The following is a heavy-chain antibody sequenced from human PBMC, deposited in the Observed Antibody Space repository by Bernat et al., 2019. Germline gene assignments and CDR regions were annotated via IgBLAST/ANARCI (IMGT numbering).Heavy chain of an antibody. D-gene: IGHD4-17*01. CDR3: AKAATVTAA. CDR2: ISYDGSNK. Sequence: QVQLVESGGGVVQPGRSLRLSCAASGFTFSSYGMHWVRQAPGKGLEWVAVISYDGSNKYYAVSVKGRFTISSDNSKNTLYLQMNSLRAEDTAVYYCAKAATVTAAWGQGTLVTVSS. V-gene: IGHV3-30*18. CDR1: GFTFSSYG. J-gene: IGHJ5*02.